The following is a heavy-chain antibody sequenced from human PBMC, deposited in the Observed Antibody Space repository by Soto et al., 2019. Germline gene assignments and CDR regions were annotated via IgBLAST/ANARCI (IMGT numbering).Heavy chain of an antibody. CDR3: ARTTVADAFDI. J-gene: IGHJ3*02. Sequence: QVQLQESGPGLVKPSETLSLTCTVSGGSISSYYWSWIRQPPGKGLEWIGYIYYSGSTNYNPSLKSRVTISVDTSKNQFSLKLSSVTAADTAVYYCARTTVADAFDIWGQGIMVTVSS. V-gene: IGHV4-59*01. CDR2: IYYSGST. D-gene: IGHD4-17*01. CDR1: GGSISSYY.